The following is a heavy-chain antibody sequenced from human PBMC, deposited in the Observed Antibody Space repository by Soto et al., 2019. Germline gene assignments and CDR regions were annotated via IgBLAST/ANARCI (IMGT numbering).Heavy chain of an antibody. CDR3: AREEQWLVIGTGWFDP. CDR1: GGTFSSYA. Sequence: QVQLVQSGAEVKKPGSSVKVSCKASGGTFSSYAISWVRQAPGQGLEWMGGIIPIFGTANYAQKFQGRVTITADESTSIAYMELSSLRSEDTAVYYCAREEQWLVIGTGWFDPWGQGTLVTVSS. V-gene: IGHV1-69*12. J-gene: IGHJ5*02. D-gene: IGHD6-19*01. CDR2: IIPIFGTA.